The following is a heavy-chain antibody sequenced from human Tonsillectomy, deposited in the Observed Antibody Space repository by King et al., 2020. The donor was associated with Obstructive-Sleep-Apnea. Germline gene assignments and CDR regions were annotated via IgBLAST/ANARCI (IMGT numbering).Heavy chain of an antibody. CDR3: TPGGHYGDYFDY. CDR1: GFSFHSVW. V-gene: IGHV3-15*01. D-gene: IGHD4/OR15-4a*01. J-gene: IGHJ4*02. CDR2: IKSEKDGGTT. Sequence: VQLVESGGGLVKPGGSLRLSCVVSGFSFHSVWMSWVRQAPGKGLEWVGRIKSEKDGGTTNYAAPVNGRFSISRDDSKTTVYLEMNSLKTEDTGTYYCTPGGHYGDYFDYWGQGTLVTVSS.